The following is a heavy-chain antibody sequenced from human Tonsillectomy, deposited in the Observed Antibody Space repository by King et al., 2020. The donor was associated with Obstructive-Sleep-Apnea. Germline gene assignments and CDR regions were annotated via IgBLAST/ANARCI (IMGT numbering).Heavy chain of an antibody. D-gene: IGHD3-22*01. CDR1: GYTFTSYG. CDR3: ARSSGANSDYYQAY. Sequence: QLVQSGAEVKKPGASVKVSCKASGYTFTSYGISWVRQAPGQGLEWVGWISPYNGKTNYAQKLQGRVTMTTDTSTSTAYMELRSLRSDDTAVYYCARSSGANSDYYQAYWGQGSLVTVSS. CDR2: ISPYNGKT. J-gene: IGHJ4*02. V-gene: IGHV1-18*01.